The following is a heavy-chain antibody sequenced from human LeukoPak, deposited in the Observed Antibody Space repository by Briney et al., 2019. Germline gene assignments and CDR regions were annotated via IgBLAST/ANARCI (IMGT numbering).Heavy chain of an antibody. V-gene: IGHV3-30-3*01. J-gene: IGHJ4*02. CDR1: GFTFSSYA. CDR2: ISYDGSNK. CDR3: ARDPPTGYQLLYYFDY. Sequence: PGGSLRLSCAASGFTFSSYAMHWVRQAPGKGLEWVAVISYDGSNKYYADSVKGRFTISRDNSKNTLCLQMNSLRAEDTAVYYCARDPPTGYQLLYYFDYWGQGTLVTVAS. D-gene: IGHD2-2*01.